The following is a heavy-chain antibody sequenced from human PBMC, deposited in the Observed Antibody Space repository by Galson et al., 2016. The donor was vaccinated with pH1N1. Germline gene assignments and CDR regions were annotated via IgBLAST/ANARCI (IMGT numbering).Heavy chain of an antibody. CDR3: AREWGIGAAGPLDS. CDR2: IGSSGNV. J-gene: IGHJ4*02. D-gene: IGHD6-13*01. V-gene: IGHV3-11*01. Sequence: CLRLSCAASGFTLSDYYMNWIRETPERGLEWLSSIGSSGNVAYADSVKGRFTISRDNAQNSLLLQMDSLRVDDTALYYCAREWGIGAAGPLDSWGQGALVIVSS. CDR1: GFTLSDYY.